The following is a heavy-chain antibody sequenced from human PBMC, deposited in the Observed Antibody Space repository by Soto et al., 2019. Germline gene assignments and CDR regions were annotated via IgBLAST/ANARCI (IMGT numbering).Heavy chain of an antibody. V-gene: IGHV1-18*01. CDR1: GYTFTSYG. Sequence: ASVKVSCKASGYTFTSYGISWVRQAPGQGLEWMGWISAYNGNTNYAQKLQGRVTMTTDTSTSTAYMELRSLRSDDTAVYYCARNEEILTGYSLFDYWGQGTLVTVSS. D-gene: IGHD3-9*01. CDR3: ARNEEILTGYSLFDY. J-gene: IGHJ4*02. CDR2: ISAYNGNT.